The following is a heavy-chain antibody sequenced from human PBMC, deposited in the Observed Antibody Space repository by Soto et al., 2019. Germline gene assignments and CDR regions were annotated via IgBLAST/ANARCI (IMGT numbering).Heavy chain of an antibody. J-gene: IGHJ4*02. V-gene: IGHV3-15*01. CDR1: GFTFSKAW. CDR2: IKSKTDGGTT. CDR3: TTRHSGSYLSSDY. D-gene: IGHD1-26*01. Sequence: GSLRLSCAAAGFTFSKAWMSWVRQAPGKGLEWVGRIKSKTDGGTTDYAAPVKGRFTISRDDSKNTLYLQMNSLKTEDTAVYYCTTRHSGSYLSSDYWGQGTLVTVSS.